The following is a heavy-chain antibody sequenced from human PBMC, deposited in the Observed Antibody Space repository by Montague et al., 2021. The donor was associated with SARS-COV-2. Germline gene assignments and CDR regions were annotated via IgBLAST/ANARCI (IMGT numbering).Heavy chain of an antibody. CDR3: AHLTVTTSIDY. CDR1: GFSLSTNGVC. J-gene: IGHJ4*02. Sequence: PALVKPTQTLTLTCTFSGFSLSTNGVCVGWIRQPPGKALEWLALIDWDDDKYYSPSLKTRLTVTKDTSKNQVVLTMTNMDPVDTATYYCAHLTVTTSIDYWGQGTLVTVSS. D-gene: IGHD4-17*01. CDR2: IDWDDDK. V-gene: IGHV2-70*12.